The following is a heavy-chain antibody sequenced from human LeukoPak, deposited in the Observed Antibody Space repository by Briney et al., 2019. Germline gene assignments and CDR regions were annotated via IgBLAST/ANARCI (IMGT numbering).Heavy chain of an antibody. CDR1: GGSISSGGYY. CDR3: ARGPEVAIDI. Sequence: SQTLSLTCTVSGGSISSGGYYWSWIPQHPGKGLEWFGYIYYSGSTYYNPSLKSRVTISVDTSKNQFSLKLSSVTAADTAVYYCARGPEVAIDIWGQGTMVTVSS. V-gene: IGHV4-31*03. J-gene: IGHJ3*02. CDR2: IYYSGST.